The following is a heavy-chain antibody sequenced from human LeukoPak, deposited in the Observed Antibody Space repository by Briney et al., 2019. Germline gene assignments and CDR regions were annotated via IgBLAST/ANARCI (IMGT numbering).Heavy chain of an antibody. CDR1: GFNLNSYT. V-gene: IGHV3-21*01. J-gene: IGHJ5*02. Sequence: GGSLRLSCAVSGFNLNSYTMTWVRQAPGKGLEWVSSFTSPTGSTHYAESLKGRFTMSRDNARNSVFLQMARLGAEDTAVYYCVRHIAPWGQGTQVTVSS. D-gene: IGHD2-21*01. CDR3: VRHIAP. CDR2: FTSPTGST.